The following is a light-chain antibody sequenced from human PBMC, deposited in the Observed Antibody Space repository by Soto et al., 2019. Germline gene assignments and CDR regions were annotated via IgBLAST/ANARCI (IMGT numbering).Light chain of an antibody. Sequence: DIQLTQSPSFLSVSVGDRVIITCRASQGISSYLAWYQQKPGKAPKLLIYPASTLQSGVPSRFSGSGSGTEFTLTISSLQPEDFATYYCQQLNSYPLAFGGGTKVEIK. V-gene: IGKV1-9*01. CDR3: QQLNSYPLA. CDR2: PAS. J-gene: IGKJ4*01. CDR1: QGISSY.